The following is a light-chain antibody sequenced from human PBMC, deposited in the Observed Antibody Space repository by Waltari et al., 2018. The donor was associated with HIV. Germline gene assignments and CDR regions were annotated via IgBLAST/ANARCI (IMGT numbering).Light chain of an antibody. CDR2: DVT. CDR3: CSYAGNYPVL. CDR1: SSHVGGYHY. Sequence: QSALTQPRSVSGSPGQSVTISCPGTSSHVGGYHYVSWYQQNPGKAPKFIIYDVTKRPSGVPDRFSGSKSGNTASLTISGLQAEDEADYYCCSYAGNYPVLFGGGTKLTVL. V-gene: IGLV2-11*01. J-gene: IGLJ3*02.